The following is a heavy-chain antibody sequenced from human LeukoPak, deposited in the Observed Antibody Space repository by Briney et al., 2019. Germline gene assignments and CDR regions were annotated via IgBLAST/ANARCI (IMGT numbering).Heavy chain of an antibody. Sequence: ASVKVSCKASGYTFTGYYMHWVRQAPGQGLEWMGWINPNSGGTNYAQKFQGRVTMTRGTSISTAYMELSRLRSDDTAVYYCARGYCSSTSCQRIRYYYGMDVWGQGTTVTVSS. CDR2: INPNSGGT. V-gene: IGHV1-2*02. CDR3: ARGYCSSTSCQRIRYYYGMDV. J-gene: IGHJ6*02. D-gene: IGHD2-2*01. CDR1: GYTFTGYY.